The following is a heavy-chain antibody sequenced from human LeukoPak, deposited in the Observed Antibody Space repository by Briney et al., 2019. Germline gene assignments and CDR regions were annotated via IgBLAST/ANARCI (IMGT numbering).Heavy chain of an antibody. CDR1: GFTFSSYS. J-gene: IGHJ5*02. Sequence: PGGSRLSCAASGFTFSSYSVNWVRQAPGKGLEWVSSISSSSSYIYYADSVKGRFTISRDNAKNSLYLQMNSLRAEDTAVYYCARDKGYCSGGSCYDWFDPWGQGTLVTVSS. CDR2: ISSSSSYI. V-gene: IGHV3-21*01. CDR3: ARDKGYCSGGSCYDWFDP. D-gene: IGHD2-15*01.